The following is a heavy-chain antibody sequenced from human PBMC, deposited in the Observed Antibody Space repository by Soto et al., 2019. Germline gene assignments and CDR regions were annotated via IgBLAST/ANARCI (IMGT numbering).Heavy chain of an antibody. CDR2: ISFDGTKE. CDR1: EFSFGRYA. D-gene: IGHD2-15*01. CDR3: ARPIPRWSYHYGMDV. V-gene: IGHV3-30*03. Sequence: QLVESGGRGVQPGRSLILSCEASEFSFGRYAMHWVRQAPGRGLEWVALISFDGTKEYYADSVKGRFIISRDNSKSMVYLQMDSLRPDDTAIYYCARPIPRWSYHYGMDVWGQGTTVTVSS. J-gene: IGHJ6*02.